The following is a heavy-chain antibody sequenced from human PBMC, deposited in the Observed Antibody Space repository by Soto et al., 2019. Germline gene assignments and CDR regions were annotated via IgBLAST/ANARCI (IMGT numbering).Heavy chain of an antibody. D-gene: IGHD4-17*01. CDR1: GGSISSSNW. J-gene: IGHJ4*02. CDR2: IYYSGST. Sequence: QVQLQESGPGLVKPSGTLSLTCTVSGGSISSSNWWNWVRQSPGKGLEGIAEIYYSGSTNYNPSLKSRVTISVDNSNNQFSLKLSSVTAADTAVYYCANATPGQLRLFEYWGQGTKVTVSS. CDR3: ANATPGQLRLFEY. V-gene: IGHV4-4*02.